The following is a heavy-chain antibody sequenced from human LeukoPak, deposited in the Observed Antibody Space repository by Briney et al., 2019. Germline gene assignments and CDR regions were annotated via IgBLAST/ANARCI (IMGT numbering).Heavy chain of an antibody. CDR2: ISAYNGNT. Sequence: ASVKVSCKASGYTFTSYGISWVRQAPGQGLEWMGWISAYNGNTNYAQKLQGRVTMTTDTSTSTAYMELRSLRSDDPAVYYCARDLGVTAAGTGLLTYWGQGTLVTVSS. V-gene: IGHV1-18*01. D-gene: IGHD6-13*01. CDR1: GYTFTSYG. CDR3: ARDLGVTAAGTGLLTY. J-gene: IGHJ4*02.